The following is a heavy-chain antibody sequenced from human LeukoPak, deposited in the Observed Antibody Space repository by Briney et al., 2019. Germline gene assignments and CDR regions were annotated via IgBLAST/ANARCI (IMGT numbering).Heavy chain of an antibody. D-gene: IGHD3-22*01. CDR1: GYSLSSGYY. CDR2: IYHSGST. J-gene: IGHJ4*02. Sequence: SETLSLTCTVSGYSLSSGYYWGWIRQPPGKGLEWIGSIYHSGSTYYNPSLKSRVTISVDTSKNQFSLKLSSVTAADTAVYYCARDQPSYDSSGYYYGRPVDYWGQGTLVAVSS. CDR3: ARDQPSYDSSGYYYGRPVDY. V-gene: IGHV4-38-2*02.